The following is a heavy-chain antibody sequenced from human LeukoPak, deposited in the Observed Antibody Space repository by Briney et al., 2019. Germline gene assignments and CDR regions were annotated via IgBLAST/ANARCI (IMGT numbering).Heavy chain of an antibody. CDR3: ARSIAAARFPPVVKYYFDY. CDR1: GGSTSSSDYF. Sequence: SETLSLTCIVSGGSTSSSDYFWGWIRQTPGKGLEWIVSINHSGHINYNPSLKSRVTISVDTSKNQFFLNLTAVTAADTAVYYCARSIAAARFPPVVKYYFDYWGQGTLVTVSS. D-gene: IGHD6-13*01. J-gene: IGHJ4*02. V-gene: IGHV4-39*01. CDR2: INHSGHI.